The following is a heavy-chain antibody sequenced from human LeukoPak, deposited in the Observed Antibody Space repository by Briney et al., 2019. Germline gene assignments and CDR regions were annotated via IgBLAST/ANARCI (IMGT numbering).Heavy chain of an antibody. V-gene: IGHV1-18*01. CDR1: GYTFTSYG. D-gene: IGHD6-19*01. CDR2: ISAYNGNT. CDR3: AGEPYSSGWPAH. Sequence: ASVRVSCKASGYTFTSYGISWVRQAPGQGLGWMGWISAYNGNTNYAQKLQGRVTMTTDTSTSTAYMELRSLRSDDTAVYYCAGEPYSSGWPAHWGQGTLVTVSS. J-gene: IGHJ1*01.